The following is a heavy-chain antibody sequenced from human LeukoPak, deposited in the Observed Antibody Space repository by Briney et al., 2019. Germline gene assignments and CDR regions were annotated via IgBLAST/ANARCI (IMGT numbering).Heavy chain of an antibody. Sequence: ASVKVSCTASGYTFTSYDINWVRQAPGQGLEWMGWMNPNSGNTGYAQKFQGRVTMTRNTSISTAYMELSSLRSEDTAVYYCAREGSSWQPKNNWFAPWGQGTLVTVSS. V-gene: IGHV1-8*01. CDR1: GYTFTSYD. D-gene: IGHD6-13*01. CDR3: AREGSSWQPKNNWFAP. CDR2: MNPNSGNT. J-gene: IGHJ5*02.